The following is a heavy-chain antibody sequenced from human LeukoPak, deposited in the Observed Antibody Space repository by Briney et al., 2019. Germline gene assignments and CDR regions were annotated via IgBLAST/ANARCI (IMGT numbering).Heavy chain of an antibody. CDR3: ARKDGDF. CDR1: GASISAFH. Sequence: KASETLSLTCTVSGASISAFHWTWFRQPAGKGLEWIGLISSSGSTLFNPSLKRRVAMSVDLTKNQLSLKLTSATAAGTAMYYGARKDGDFWGRGTLVTVSS. CDR2: ISSSGST. J-gene: IGHJ4*02. V-gene: IGHV4-4*07.